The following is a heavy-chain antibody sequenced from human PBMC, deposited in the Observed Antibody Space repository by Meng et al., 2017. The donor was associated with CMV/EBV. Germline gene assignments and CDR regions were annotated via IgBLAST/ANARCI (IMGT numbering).Heavy chain of an antibody. CDR1: GFTFSSYS. CDR3: ARGVAAAFWFDP. D-gene: IGHD6-13*01. CDR2: ISSSSSYI. Sequence: GESLKISCAASGFTFSSYSMNWVRQAPGKGLEWVSSISSSSSYIYYADSVKGRFTISRDNAKNSLYLQMNSLRAEDTAVYYCARGVAAAFWFDPWGQGTLVTVSS. V-gene: IGHV3-21*01. J-gene: IGHJ5*02.